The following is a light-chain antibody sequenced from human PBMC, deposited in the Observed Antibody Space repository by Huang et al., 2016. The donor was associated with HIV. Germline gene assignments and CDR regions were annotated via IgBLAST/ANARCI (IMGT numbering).Light chain of an antibody. CDR2: SAS. Sequence: DIQMTQSPSSLSASVGDRVTITCRASQSIRNYLNWYQQKPGKAPKLLIYSASTLQSGVPSRFSGSGSGTDFTLTISSLQPEDFATYYGQQSYSPPITFGQGTRLDIK. CDR3: QQSYSPPIT. V-gene: IGKV1-39*01. CDR1: QSIRNY. J-gene: IGKJ5*01.